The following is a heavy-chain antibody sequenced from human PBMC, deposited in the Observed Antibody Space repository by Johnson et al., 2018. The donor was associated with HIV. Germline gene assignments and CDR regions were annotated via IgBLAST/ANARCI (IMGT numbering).Heavy chain of an antibody. CDR3: ARFLGYYDSGGNYFGDAFDV. V-gene: IGHV3-13*01. D-gene: IGHD3-22*01. CDR1: GFTFSSYD. J-gene: IGHJ3*01. Sequence: VTLVESGGGLVQPGGSLRLSCAASGFTFSSYDMHWVRQATGKGLEWVSAIGTAGDTYYPGSVNGRFTISRDNAKNSLYLEMNTVTAEDTAFYYCARFLGYYDSGGNYFGDAFDVWGQGTMVTVSS. CDR2: IGTAGDT.